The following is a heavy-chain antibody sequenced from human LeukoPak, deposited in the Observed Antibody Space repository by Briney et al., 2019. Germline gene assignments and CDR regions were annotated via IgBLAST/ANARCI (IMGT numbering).Heavy chain of an antibody. V-gene: IGHV1-18*01. CDR1: GYTFTSYG. Sequence: ASVKVSCKASGYTFTSYGISWVRQAPGQGLEWMGWISAYNGNTNYAQKFQGRVTITADKSTSTAYMELSSLRSEDTAVYYCASGSFYCSSTSCYSLAYYYYYGMDVWGQGTTVTVSS. CDR3: ASGSFYCSSTSCYSLAYYYYYGMDV. CDR2: ISAYNGNT. J-gene: IGHJ6*02. D-gene: IGHD2-2*01.